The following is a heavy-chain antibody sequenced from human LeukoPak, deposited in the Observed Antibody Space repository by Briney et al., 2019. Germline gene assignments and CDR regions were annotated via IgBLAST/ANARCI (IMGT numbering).Heavy chain of an antibody. D-gene: IGHD6-19*01. V-gene: IGHV1-69*13. Sequence: SVKVSCKASGGTFTSYAISWVRQAPGQGLEWMGGIIPIFGTANYAQKFQGRVTITADESTSTAYMELSSLRSEDTAVYYYARVVGAVAVGPFDPWGQGTLVTVSS. CDR2: IIPIFGTA. CDR1: GGTFTSYA. J-gene: IGHJ5*02. CDR3: ARVVGAVAVGPFDP.